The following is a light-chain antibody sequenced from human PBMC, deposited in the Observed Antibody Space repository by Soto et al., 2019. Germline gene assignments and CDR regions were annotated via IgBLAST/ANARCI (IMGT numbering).Light chain of an antibody. Sequence: DIQMTQSPSSLSASVGDRVTITCRASQDIRNYLAWYQQKPGKAPKLLIYAASTLQSGVPSRFSGSGSGTDFTLTIGSLQPEDVATYYCQKYNSAPVWFGQGTKVEIK. CDR1: QDIRNY. J-gene: IGKJ1*01. V-gene: IGKV1-27*01. CDR3: QKYNSAPVW. CDR2: AAS.